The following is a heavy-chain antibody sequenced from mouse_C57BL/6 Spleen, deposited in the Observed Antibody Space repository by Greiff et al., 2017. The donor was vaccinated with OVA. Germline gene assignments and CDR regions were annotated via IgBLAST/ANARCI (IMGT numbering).Heavy chain of an antibody. CDR1: GYTFTSYW. D-gene: IGHD2-14*01. CDR2: IQTHSGST. Sequence: QVQLQQPGAELVKPGASVKLSCKASGYTFTSYWMHWVKPRPGQGLEWIGMIQTHSGSTNYNEKLKSKGTLTVDKYSSTASMQLSSLTYEDSAVFYCARSRGYPLDDGGQGTTLTVSS. J-gene: IGHJ2*01. CDR3: ARSRGYPLDD. V-gene: IGHV1-64*01.